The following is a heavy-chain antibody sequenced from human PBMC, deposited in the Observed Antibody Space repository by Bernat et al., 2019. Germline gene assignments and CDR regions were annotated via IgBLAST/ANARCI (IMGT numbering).Heavy chain of an antibody. CDR3: AGHADTDPHVTAFDI. V-gene: IGHV4-39*01. CDR1: GASISSSNYY. J-gene: IGHJ3*02. Sequence: QLQLQESGPGLVKPSETLSLTCTVSGASISSSNYYWGWIRQPPGKGLEWIGSIYYSGSTYYNPPLKSRVTISVDTSRNQFSLKMSSTTAADTALYCCAGHADTDPHVTAFDIWGQGTMVTVSS. CDR2: IYYSGST. D-gene: IGHD2-8*01.